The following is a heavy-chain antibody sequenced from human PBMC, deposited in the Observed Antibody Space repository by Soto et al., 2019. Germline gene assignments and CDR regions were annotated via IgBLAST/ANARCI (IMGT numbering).Heavy chain of an antibody. V-gene: IGHV4-59*01. Sequence: SETLSLTCAVYGGSFSGYYWSWIRQPPGKGLEWIGYIYYSGSTNYNPSLKSRVTISVDTSKNQFSLKLSSVTAADTAVYYCARLRGHGAFDIWGQGTMVTVSS. CDR2: IYYSGST. CDR3: ARLRGHGAFDI. CDR1: GGSFSGYY. J-gene: IGHJ3*02.